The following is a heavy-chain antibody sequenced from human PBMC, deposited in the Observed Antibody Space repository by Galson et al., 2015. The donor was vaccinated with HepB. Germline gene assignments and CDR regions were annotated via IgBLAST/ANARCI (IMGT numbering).Heavy chain of an antibody. D-gene: IGHD3-10*01. Sequence: SLRLSCAASGFIFSSYAMHWVRQAPGKGLEYVSAISSNGGNTYYADSVKGRFTISRDNSKNTLYLQMSSLRTEDTAVYYCVKGSYHDYWGQGTLVTVSS. CDR1: GFIFSSYA. V-gene: IGHV3-64D*09. CDR2: ISSNGGNT. J-gene: IGHJ4*02. CDR3: VKGSYHDY.